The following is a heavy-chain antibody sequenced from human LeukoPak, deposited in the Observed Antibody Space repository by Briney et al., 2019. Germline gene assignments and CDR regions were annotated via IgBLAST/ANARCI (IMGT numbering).Heavy chain of an antibody. CDR2: ISAYNGNT. CDR1: GYTFTSYG. CDR3: ARPLTVTTQGGGY. J-gene: IGHJ4*02. V-gene: IGHV1-18*01. Sequence: ASVKVSCKASGYTFTSYGISWVRQAPGQGLEWMGWISAYNGNTNYAQKLQGRVTMTRNTSISTAYMELSSLRSEDTAVYYCARPLTVTTQGGGYWGQGTLVTVSS. D-gene: IGHD4-17*01.